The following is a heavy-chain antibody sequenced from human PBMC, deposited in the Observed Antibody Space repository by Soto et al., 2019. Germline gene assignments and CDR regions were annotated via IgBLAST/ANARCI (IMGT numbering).Heavy chain of an antibody. V-gene: IGHV4-30-2*01. CDR3: ASSFLSGEAFDI. CDR2: IYHSGST. CDR1: GGSISSGGYS. D-gene: IGHD2-15*01. J-gene: IGHJ3*02. Sequence: QLQLQESGSGLVKPSQTLSLTCAVSGGSISSGGYSWSWIRQPPGKGLEWIGYIYHSGSTYYNPSLKSRGTISVDRSKNQFSLKLSSVTAADTAVYYCASSFLSGEAFDIWGQGTMVTVSS.